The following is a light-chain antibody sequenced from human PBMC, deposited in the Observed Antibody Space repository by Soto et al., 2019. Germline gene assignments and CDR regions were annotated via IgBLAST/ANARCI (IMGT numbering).Light chain of an antibody. CDR2: EVS. J-gene: IGLJ2*01. CDR1: SSDVGGYNY. V-gene: IGLV2-8*01. CDR3: SSYAGSNNFVV. Sequence: QSVLTQPPSASGSPGQSVTISCTGTSSDVGGYNYVSWFQQHPGKAPKLMIYEVSKRPPGVPDRFSGSKSGNTASLSVSGLQAGDEADYYCSSYAGSNNFVVFGGGTKLTVL.